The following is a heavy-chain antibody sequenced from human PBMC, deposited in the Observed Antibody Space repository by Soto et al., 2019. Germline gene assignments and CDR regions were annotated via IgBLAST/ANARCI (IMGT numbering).Heavy chain of an antibody. J-gene: IGHJ4*02. CDR1: GFTFSSYG. D-gene: IGHD1-26*01. V-gene: IGHV3-33*01. CDR3: ARAACGSYGGSDY. Sequence: QVQLVESGGGVVQPGRSLRLSCAASGFTFSSYGMHWVRQAPGKGLEWVAVTWYDGSNKNYADSVKGRFTISGDNSKNPLYLQMNSLRAEDTVVDYGARAACGSYGGSDYWGQGTLVTVSS. CDR2: TWYDGSNK.